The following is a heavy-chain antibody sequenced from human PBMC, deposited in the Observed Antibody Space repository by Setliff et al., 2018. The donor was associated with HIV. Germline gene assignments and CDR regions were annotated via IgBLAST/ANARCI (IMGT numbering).Heavy chain of an antibody. J-gene: IGHJ4*02. CDR1: GFTFSDHY. CDR3: ASSTTIASGWSRHLDRPFDS. V-gene: IGHV3-72*01. CDR2: TRDKARGYTT. D-gene: IGHD6-19*01. Sequence: SLRLSCAASGFTFSDHYMDWVRQAPGKGLEWVGRTRDKARGYTTEYAASVKGRFTISRDDSKNSLYLQMNSLRAEDTAVYYCASSTTIASGWSRHLDRPFDSWGQGTLVTVSS.